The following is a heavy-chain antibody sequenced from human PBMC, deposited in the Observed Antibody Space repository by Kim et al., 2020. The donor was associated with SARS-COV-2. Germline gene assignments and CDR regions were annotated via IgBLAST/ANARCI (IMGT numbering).Heavy chain of an antibody. J-gene: IGHJ6*02. Sequence: VKGRFTISRDDSKSIAYLQMNSLKTEDTAVYYCTRDYYDSSQYYYYGMDVWGQGTTVTVSS. V-gene: IGHV3-49*02. CDR3: TRDYYDSSQYYYYGMDV. D-gene: IGHD3-22*01.